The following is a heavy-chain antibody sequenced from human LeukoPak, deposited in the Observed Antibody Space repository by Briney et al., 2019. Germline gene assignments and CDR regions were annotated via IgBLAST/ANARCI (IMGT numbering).Heavy chain of an antibody. V-gene: IGHV3-66*01. CDR2: IYSGGST. CDR3: ARDRYDFWSGTLDY. D-gene: IGHD3-3*01. J-gene: IGHJ4*02. CDR1: GFTVSSNY. Sequence: SGGSLRLSCAAPGFTVSSNYMSWVRQAPGKGLEWVSVIYSGGSTYYADSVKGRFTISRDSSKNTLYLQMNSQRAEDTAVYYCARDRYDFWSGTLDYWGQGTLVTVSS.